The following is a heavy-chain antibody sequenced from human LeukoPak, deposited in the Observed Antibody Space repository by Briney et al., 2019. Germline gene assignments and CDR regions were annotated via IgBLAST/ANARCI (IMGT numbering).Heavy chain of an antibody. CDR3: ARGIAAAVRVVHWFDP. Sequence: SETLSLTCAVSGGSISSSNWWSWVRQPPGKGLEWIGEIYHSGSTNYNPSLKSRVTISVDKSKNQFSLKLSSVTAADTAVYYCARGIAAAVRVVHWFDPWGQGTLVTVSS. J-gene: IGHJ5*02. V-gene: IGHV4-4*02. CDR2: IYHSGST. D-gene: IGHD6-13*01. CDR1: GGSISSSNW.